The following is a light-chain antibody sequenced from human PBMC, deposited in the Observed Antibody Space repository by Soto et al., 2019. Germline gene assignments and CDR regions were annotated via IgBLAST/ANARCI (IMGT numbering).Light chain of an antibody. V-gene: IGKV1-5*03. J-gene: IGKJ1*01. CDR1: QSISNW. CDR3: QQYDTYPRT. CDR2: KAS. Sequence: DIQMTQSPSTLSAYVGDRVTITCRASQSISNWLAWYQQKPGKAPKLLIFKASTLESGVPSRFSGSRSGTEFTLNIISLQPDDFATYHCQQYDTYPRTFGQGNKVDIK.